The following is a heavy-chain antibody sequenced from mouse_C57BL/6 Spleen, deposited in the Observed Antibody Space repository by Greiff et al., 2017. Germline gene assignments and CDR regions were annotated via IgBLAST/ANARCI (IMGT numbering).Heavy chain of an antibody. V-gene: IGHV14-4*01. CDR2: IDPENGDT. Sequence: EVQLQQSGAELVRPGASVKLSCTASGFNIKDDYMHWVKQRPEQGLEWIGWIDPENGDTEYASKFQGKATITADTSSNTAYLQLSSLTSEDTAVYYCTTGDYDGFAYWGQGTLVTVPA. CDR3: TTGDYDGFAY. CDR1: GFNIKDDY. D-gene: IGHD2-4*01. J-gene: IGHJ3*01.